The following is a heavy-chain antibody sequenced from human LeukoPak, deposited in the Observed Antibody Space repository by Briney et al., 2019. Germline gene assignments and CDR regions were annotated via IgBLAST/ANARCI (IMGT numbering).Heavy chain of an antibody. D-gene: IGHD3-22*01. Sequence: SETLSLTCTVSGASFSDTTYYWAWIRQPPGQGLEWIGSIYFSETKYNPSLKSRITISGDTSKNQFSLKLSSVTAADTAVYYCASPSKLVISRGGFDIWGKGTMVTVSA. V-gene: IGHV4-39*01. J-gene: IGHJ3*02. CDR2: IYFSET. CDR3: ASPSKLVISRGGFDI. CDR1: GASFSDTTYY.